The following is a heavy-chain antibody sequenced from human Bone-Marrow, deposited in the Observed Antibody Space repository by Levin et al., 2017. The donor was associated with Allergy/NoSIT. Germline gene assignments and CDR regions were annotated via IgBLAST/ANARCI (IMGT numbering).Heavy chain of an antibody. J-gene: IGHJ4*02. Sequence: HPGGSLRLSCEASGISVTSNYMSWVRQAPGKGLEWVSVIYGGDTTYYVDSVKGRFTISRDNSKNTLYLQMNSLRAEDTAVYYCARDEGPGKYTYGELDYWGQGTLVTVSS. CDR3: ARDEGPGKYTYGELDY. CDR1: GISVTSNY. CDR2: IYGGDTT. D-gene: IGHD5-18*01. V-gene: IGHV3-66*01.